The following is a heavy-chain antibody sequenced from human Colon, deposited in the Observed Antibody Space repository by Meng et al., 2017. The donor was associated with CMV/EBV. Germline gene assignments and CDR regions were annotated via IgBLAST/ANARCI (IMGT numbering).Heavy chain of an antibody. Sequence: GGSLRLSCEASGFTFRNTWMTWVRQAPGKGVEWVANINEDGSEIFYVDSVKGRFTVSRDNAKNSVYLQMNSLSAEDTAVYYCARDPTYYYDSSGYPAGYWGQGTLVTVSS. V-gene: IGHV3-7*01. CDR1: GFTFRNTW. J-gene: IGHJ4*02. CDR3: ARDPTYYYDSSGYPAGY. CDR2: INEDGSEI. D-gene: IGHD3-22*01.